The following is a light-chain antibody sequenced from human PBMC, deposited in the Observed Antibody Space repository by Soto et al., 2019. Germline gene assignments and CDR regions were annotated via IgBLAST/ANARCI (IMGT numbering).Light chain of an antibody. CDR3: SSYTSSSTLV. Sequence: QSALTQPASVSGSPGQSITISCTGTSSDVGAYNFVSWHQQHPGKAPKLMIYEVTNRPSGVSNRFSGSKSGNTASLTISGLHTEDEADYYCSSYTSSSTLVFGGGTKLTVL. CDR1: SSDVGAYNF. J-gene: IGLJ3*02. V-gene: IGLV2-14*01. CDR2: EVT.